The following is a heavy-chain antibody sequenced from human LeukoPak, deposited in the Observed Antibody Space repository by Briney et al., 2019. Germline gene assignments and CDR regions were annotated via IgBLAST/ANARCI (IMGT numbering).Heavy chain of an antibody. Sequence: SETLSLTCTVSGCSITGYHWSWIRQPPGKGLEWIGYIYSSGSTEYKPSLKSRATTSADTSKNQFSLKLTSVTAADTAIYYCARRNDFDIWGQGTMVTVSS. CDR3: ARRNDFDI. CDR1: GCSITGYH. V-gene: IGHV4-4*08. J-gene: IGHJ3*02. CDR2: IYSSGST.